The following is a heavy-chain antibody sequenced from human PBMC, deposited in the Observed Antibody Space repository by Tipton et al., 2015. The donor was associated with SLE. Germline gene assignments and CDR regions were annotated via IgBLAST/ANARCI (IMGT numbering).Heavy chain of an antibody. CDR1: GFTFSSYA. CDR2: ISYDGSNK. J-gene: IGHJ5*02. V-gene: IGHV3-30*04. Sequence: RSLRLSCAASGFTFSSYAMYWVRQAPGKGLEWVAVISYDGSNKYYADSVKGRFTIPRDNSKDTLYLQMNSLRAEDTAVYYCAREDYYGSGSASWGQGTLVTVSS. D-gene: IGHD3-10*01. CDR3: AREDYYGSGSAS.